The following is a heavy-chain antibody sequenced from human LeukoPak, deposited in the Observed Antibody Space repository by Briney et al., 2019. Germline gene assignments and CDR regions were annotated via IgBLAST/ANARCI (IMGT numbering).Heavy chain of an antibody. D-gene: IGHD3-10*01. CDR3: ARGGSRSRRGDDAFDI. CDR2: IIPIFGTA. V-gene: IGHV1-69*05. J-gene: IGHJ3*02. CDR1: GGTFSSYA. Sequence: SVKVSCKASGGTFSSYAISWVRQAPGQGLEWMGGIIPIFGTANYAQKFQGRVTLATDASTSTAYVELRSLTSDDTAVYFCARGGSRSRRGDDAFDIWGQGTMVTVSS.